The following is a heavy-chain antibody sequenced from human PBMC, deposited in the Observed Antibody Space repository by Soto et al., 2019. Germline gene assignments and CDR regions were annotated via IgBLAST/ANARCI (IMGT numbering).Heavy chain of an antibody. CDR3: ARGSKAGDGYNSVDYYYYVMDV. CDR2: ISYDGNYI. J-gene: IGHJ6*02. V-gene: IGHV3-30*03. D-gene: IGHD5-12*01. Sequence: PGGSLRLSCAVSGFTFSTYGMHWVRQAPGKGLEWVAVISYDGNYIYYADSVKGRFTISRDNSKYTLYLQMNSLRGEDTAVYYCARGSKAGDGYNSVDYYYYVMDVWGQGTTVTVSS. CDR1: GFTFSTYG.